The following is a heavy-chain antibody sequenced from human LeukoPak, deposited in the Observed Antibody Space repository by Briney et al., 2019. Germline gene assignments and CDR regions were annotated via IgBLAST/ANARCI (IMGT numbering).Heavy chain of an antibody. CDR2: VHYSGST. J-gene: IGHJ4*02. D-gene: IGHD3-22*01. CDR3: ARHRSGYYYDSSGYYFDY. V-gene: IGHV4-39*01. Sequence: PSETLSLTCIVSGGSISSITSLTYYWNWIRQSPGTGLEWIGSVHYSGSTYYNPSLKSRVTISVDTSKNQFSLKLSSVTAADTAVYYCARHRSGYYYDSSGYYFDYWGQGTLVTVSS. CDR1: GGSISSITSLTYY.